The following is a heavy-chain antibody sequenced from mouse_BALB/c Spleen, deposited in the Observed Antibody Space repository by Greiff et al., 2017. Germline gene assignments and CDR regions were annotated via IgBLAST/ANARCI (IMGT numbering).Heavy chain of an antibody. D-gene: IGHD3-3*01. CDR3: ARQGDAGAFDY. CDR1: GFTFSSYG. Sequence: VQLKESGGDLVKPGGSLKLSCAASGFTFSSYGMSWVRQTPDKRLEWVATISSGGSYTYYPDSVKGRFTISRDNAKNTLYLQMSSLKSEDTAMYYCARQGDAGAFDYWGQGTTLTVSS. V-gene: IGHV5-6*01. CDR2: ISSGGSYT. J-gene: IGHJ2*01.